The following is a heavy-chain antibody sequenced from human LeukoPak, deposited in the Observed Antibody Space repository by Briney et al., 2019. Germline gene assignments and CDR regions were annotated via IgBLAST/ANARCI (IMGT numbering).Heavy chain of an antibody. D-gene: IGHD3-22*01. CDR3: ARDPDYDSSGYAFNQYYYYYMDV. CDR1: GYTFTSYY. CDR2: INPNSGGT. V-gene: IGHV1-2*02. J-gene: IGHJ6*03. Sequence: ASVKVSCKASGYTFTSYYMHWVRQAPGQGLEWMGWINPNSGGTNYAQKFQGRVTMTRDTSISTAYMELSRLRSDDTAVYYCARDPDYDSSGYAFNQYYYYYMDVWGKGTTVTVSS.